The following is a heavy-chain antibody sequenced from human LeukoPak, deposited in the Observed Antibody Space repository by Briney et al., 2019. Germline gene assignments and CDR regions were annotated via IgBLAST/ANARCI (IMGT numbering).Heavy chain of an antibody. CDR2: IRSKAYGGTT. J-gene: IGHJ4*02. D-gene: IGHD3-3*01. Sequence: GGSLRLSCTASGFTFGDYAMSWVRQAPGKGLEWVGFIRSKAYGGTTEYAASVKGRFTISRDDSKSIAYLQMNSLKTEDTAVYYCTCPYYDFWSGPRWGFDYWGQGTLVTVSS. CDR1: GFTFGDYA. V-gene: IGHV3-49*04. CDR3: TCPYYDFWSGPRWGFDY.